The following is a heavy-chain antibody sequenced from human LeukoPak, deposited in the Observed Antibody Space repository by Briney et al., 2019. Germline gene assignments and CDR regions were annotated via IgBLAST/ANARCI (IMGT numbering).Heavy chain of an antibody. V-gene: IGHV3-53*01. CDR2: IYSSGST. Sequence: PGGSLRLSCAASGFTVSSNYMSWVRQAPGKGLVWVSVIYSSGSTYYADSVKGRFTISRDNSKNTLYLQMNNLRAEDTAVYFCARDFWSGSQADYWGQGTLVTVSS. CDR1: GFTVSSNY. D-gene: IGHD3-3*01. CDR3: ARDFWSGSQADY. J-gene: IGHJ4*02.